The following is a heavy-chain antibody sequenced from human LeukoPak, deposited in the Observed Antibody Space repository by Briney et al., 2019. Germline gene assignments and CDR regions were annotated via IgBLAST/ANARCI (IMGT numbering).Heavy chain of an antibody. J-gene: IGHJ4*02. D-gene: IGHD3-22*01. CDR3: ARHPSSIVVVIDY. V-gene: IGHV4-39*01. Sequence: PSETLSLTCTVSGGSISSYYWSWIRQPPGKGLEWIGSIYYSGSTYYNPSLKSRVTISVDTSKNQFSLKLSSVTAADTAVYYCARHPSSIVVVIDYWGQGTLVTVSS. CDR1: GGSISSYY. CDR2: IYYSGST.